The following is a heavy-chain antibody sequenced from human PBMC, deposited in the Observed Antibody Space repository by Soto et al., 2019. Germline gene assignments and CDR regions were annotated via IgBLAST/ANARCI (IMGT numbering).Heavy chain of an antibody. Sequence: LRLSCAASGFTFSSHAMSWVRQAPGKGLEWVSAISGSGGSTYYADSVKGRFTISRDNSKNTLYLQMNSLRAEDTAVYYCAKSSMDIVATIDYWGQGTLVTVSS. J-gene: IGHJ4*02. CDR3: AKSSMDIVATIDY. D-gene: IGHD5-12*01. CDR2: ISGSGGST. CDR1: GFTFSSHA. V-gene: IGHV3-23*01.